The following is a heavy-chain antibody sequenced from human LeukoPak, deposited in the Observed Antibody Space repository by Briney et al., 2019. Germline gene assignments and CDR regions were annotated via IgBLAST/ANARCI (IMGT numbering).Heavy chain of an antibody. CDR2: IYYSGST. CDR1: GYSISSGYY. Sequence: PSETLSLTCAVSGYSISSGYYWGWVRQPPGKGLEWIGSIYYSGSTYYNPSLKSRVTISVDASKNQFSLKLSSVTAADTAVYYCARGGWFGELFYRPGDSYFDYWGQGTLVTVSS. CDR3: ARGGWFGELFYRPGDSYFDY. D-gene: IGHD3-10*01. V-gene: IGHV4-38-2*01. J-gene: IGHJ4*02.